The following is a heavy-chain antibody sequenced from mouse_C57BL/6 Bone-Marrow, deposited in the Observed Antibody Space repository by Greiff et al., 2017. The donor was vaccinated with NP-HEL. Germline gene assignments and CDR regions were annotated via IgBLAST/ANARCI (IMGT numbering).Heavy chain of an antibody. D-gene: IGHD2-1*01. V-gene: IGHV1-69*01. CDR2: IDPSDSYT. CDR1: GYTFTSYW. CDR3: EREEIYYGNYERVWFAY. J-gene: IGHJ3*01. Sequence: QVQLQQPGAELVMPGASVKLSCKASGYTFTSYWMHWVKQRPGQGLEWIGEIDPSDSYTNYNQKFKGKSTLTVDKSSSTAYMQLSSLTSEDSAVYYCEREEIYYGNYERVWFAYWGQGTLVTVSA.